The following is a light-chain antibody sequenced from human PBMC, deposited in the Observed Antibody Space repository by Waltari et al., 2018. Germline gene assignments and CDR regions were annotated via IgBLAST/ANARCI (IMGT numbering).Light chain of an antibody. CDR1: SSNIGSNY. CDR2: ENN. CDR3: GTWDDNLSGRV. Sequence: QSVLTQPPSASGTPGQRVTISCSGSSSNIGSNYVYWYQQIPGTAPKLLSYENNKRPSGVPDRFSVSKSGTSASLAISGLRSEGEADYYCGTWDDNLSGRVFGIGTKVTVL. J-gene: IGLJ1*01. V-gene: IGLV1-47*01.